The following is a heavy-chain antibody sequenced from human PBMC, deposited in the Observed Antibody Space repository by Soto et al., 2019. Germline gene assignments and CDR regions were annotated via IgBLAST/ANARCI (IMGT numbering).Heavy chain of an antibody. Sequence: VLLLESGGGFVQPGGSLTLSYAASGFRFSAYAMTWVRQAPGKGLEWVSNIKNDGDATYYADSVKGRFTISRDNSMNMLFLQMNSLRAQDTAVYYCAAGNPPRDYWGQGTLVTVSP. J-gene: IGHJ4*02. CDR2: IKNDGDAT. CDR1: GFRFSAYA. V-gene: IGHV3-23*01. D-gene: IGHD6-13*01. CDR3: AAGNPPRDY.